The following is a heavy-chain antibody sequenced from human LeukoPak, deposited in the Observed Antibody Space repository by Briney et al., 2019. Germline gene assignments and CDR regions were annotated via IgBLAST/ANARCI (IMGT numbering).Heavy chain of an antibody. Sequence: SVKVSCKASGYTFTGYYMHWVRQAPGQGLEWMGWINPNSGGTNYAQNFQGRVTMTRDTSISTAYMELSRLRSDDTAVYYCARDVGYCSSTSCRDYWGQGTLVTVSS. V-gene: IGHV1-2*02. CDR3: ARDVGYCSSTSCRDY. J-gene: IGHJ4*02. CDR2: INPNSGGT. D-gene: IGHD2-2*01. CDR1: GYTFTGYY.